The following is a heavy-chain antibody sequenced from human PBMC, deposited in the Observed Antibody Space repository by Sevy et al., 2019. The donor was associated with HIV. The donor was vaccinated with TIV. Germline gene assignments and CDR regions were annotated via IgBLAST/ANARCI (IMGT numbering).Heavy chain of an antibody. CDR1: GDSISSGNYY. D-gene: IGHD3-9*01. Sequence: SETLSLTCTVSGDSISSGNYYWSWIRQPVGKKLEWIGRIYVCGRTNHNPSLKSRVTLSLDTSKNQFSPKLNSVTAADTAMYYCASGALQNIDWRLEYWGQGILVTVSS. J-gene: IGHJ4*02. CDR2: IYVCGRT. CDR3: ASGALQNIDWRLEY. V-gene: IGHV4-61*02.